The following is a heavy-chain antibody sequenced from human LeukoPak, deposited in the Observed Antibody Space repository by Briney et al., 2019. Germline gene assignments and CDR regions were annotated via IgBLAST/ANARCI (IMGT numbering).Heavy chain of an antibody. V-gene: IGHV1-2*04. D-gene: IGHD2-2*01. CDR2: INPNSGGT. J-gene: IGHJ5*02. CDR3: ARDIVPIVVVPAAMRGIFDP. Sequence: ASVKVSCKASGYTFTGYYMHWVRQAPGQGLEWMGWINPNSGGTKYAQKFQGWVTMTRDTSISTAYMELSRLRSDDTAVYYCARDIVPIVVVPAAMRGIFDPWGQGTRVTVSS. CDR1: GYTFTGYY.